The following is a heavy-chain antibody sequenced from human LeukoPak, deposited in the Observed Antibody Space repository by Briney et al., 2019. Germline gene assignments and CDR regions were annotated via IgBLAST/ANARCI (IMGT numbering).Heavy chain of an antibody. CDR1: GFTFSSYS. CDR3: ARGGSTGRRAFDY. J-gene: IGHJ4*02. CDR2: ISSSSSTI. D-gene: IGHD3-9*01. Sequence: PGGSLRLSCVGSGFTFSSYSMNWVRQAPGKGLEWVSYISSSSSTIYYADSVKGRFTISRDNAKNSLYLQMNSLRAEDTAVYYCARGGSTGRRAFDYWGQGTLVTVSS. V-gene: IGHV3-48*04.